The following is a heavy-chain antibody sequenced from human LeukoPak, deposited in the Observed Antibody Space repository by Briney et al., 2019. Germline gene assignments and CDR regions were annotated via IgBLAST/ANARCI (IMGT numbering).Heavy chain of an antibody. V-gene: IGHV1-69*05. Sequence: ESSVKVSCKASGGTFSSYAISWVRQAPGQGLEWMGGIIPIFGTAIYAQKFQGRVTITTDESTSTAYMELSSLRSEDTAVYYCARGVRNLHYYYYYYMDVWGKGTTVTVSS. CDR2: IIPIFGTA. CDR3: ARGVRNLHYYYYYYMDV. J-gene: IGHJ6*03. D-gene: IGHD4-23*01. CDR1: GGTFSSYA.